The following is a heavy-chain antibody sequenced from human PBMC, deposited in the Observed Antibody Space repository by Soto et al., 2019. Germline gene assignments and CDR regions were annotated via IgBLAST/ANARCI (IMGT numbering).Heavy chain of an antibody. V-gene: IGHV1-69*01. D-gene: IGHD3-22*01. CDR2: IIPIFGTA. Sequence: SVKVCCKGAGGRDSSYAISWVGQATEQGLEWMGGIIPIFGTANYAQKFQGRVTITADESTSTAYMELSSLRSEDTAVYYCARDYYDSSGYFDYWGQGTLVTVSS. CDR3: ARDYYDSSGYFDY. CDR1: GGRDSSYA. J-gene: IGHJ4*02.